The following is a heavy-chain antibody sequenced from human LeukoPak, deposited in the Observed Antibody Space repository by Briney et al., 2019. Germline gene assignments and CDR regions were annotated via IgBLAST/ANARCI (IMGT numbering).Heavy chain of an antibody. V-gene: IGHV4-61*02. D-gene: IGHD2-21*02. CDR2: IYTSGST. Sequence: SETLSLTCTVSGGSISSGSYYWSWIRQPAGKGLEWIGRIYTSGSTNYNPSLKSRVTISVDMSKNQGSLKLSSVTAADTAVYFCAREYCGGDCYPFDYWGQGTLVTVSS. J-gene: IGHJ4*02. CDR1: GGSISSGSYY. CDR3: AREYCGGDCYPFDY.